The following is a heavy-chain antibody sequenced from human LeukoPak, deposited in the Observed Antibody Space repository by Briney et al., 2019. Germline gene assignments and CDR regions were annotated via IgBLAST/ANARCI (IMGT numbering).Heavy chain of an antibody. Sequence: ASVKVSCKASGYTFAGYYLHWVRQAPGQGLEWMGWINPNNGVTNYAQKFQGRVTMTRDTSISTAYMELSRLRSDGTAVYYCASPYTASQYYFDYWGQGTLLTVSS. V-gene: IGHV1-2*02. CDR1: GYTFAGYY. D-gene: IGHD2-2*02. CDR2: INPNNGVT. CDR3: ASPYTASQYYFDY. J-gene: IGHJ4*02.